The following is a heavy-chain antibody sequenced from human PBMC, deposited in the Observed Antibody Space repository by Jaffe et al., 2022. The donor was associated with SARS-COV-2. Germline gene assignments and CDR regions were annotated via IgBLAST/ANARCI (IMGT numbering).Heavy chain of an antibody. CDR2: IYPGDSDT. CDR3: ARHGVVPYSSVDLSYYYYGMDV. Sequence: EVQLVQSGAEVKKPGESLKISCKGSGYSFTSYWIGWVRQMPGKGLEWMGIIYPGDSDTRYSPSFQGQVTISADKSISTAYLQWSSLKASDTAMYYCARHGVVPYSSVDLSYYYYGMDVWGQGTTVTVSS. D-gene: IGHD6-25*01. J-gene: IGHJ6*02. V-gene: IGHV5-51*01. CDR1: GYSFTSYW.